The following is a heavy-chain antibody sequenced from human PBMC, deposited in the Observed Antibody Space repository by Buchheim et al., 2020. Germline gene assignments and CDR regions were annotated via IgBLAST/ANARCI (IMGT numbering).Heavy chain of an antibody. CDR1: GGTFSSYA. CDR3: ARDLYDYVLGSYLYQQDPYYYYGMDF. J-gene: IGHJ6*02. Sequence: QVQLVQSGAEVKKPGSSVKVSCKASGGTFSSYAISWVRQAPGQGLEWMGRIIPILGIANYAQKFQGRVTITAAKSTSTAYMGLSSLRSEDTAVYYCARDLYDYVLGSYLYQQDPYYYYGMDFWGQGTT. CDR2: IIPILGIA. V-gene: IGHV1-69*04. D-gene: IGHD3-16*02.